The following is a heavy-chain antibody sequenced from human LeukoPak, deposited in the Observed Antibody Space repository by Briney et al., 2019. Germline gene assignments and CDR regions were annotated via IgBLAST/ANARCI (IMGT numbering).Heavy chain of an antibody. CDR2: IYYSGST. D-gene: IGHD6-13*01. J-gene: IGHJ4*02. Sequence: SETLSLTCTVSGGSISSYYWSWIRQPPGKGLEWIGYIYYSGSTNYNPSLKRRVTISVDKSKNQFSLKLSSVTAADTAVYYCARVLRPHIAAAGTGVFDYWGQGTLVTVSS. CDR1: GGSISSYY. V-gene: IGHV4-59*12. CDR3: ARVLRPHIAAAGTGVFDY.